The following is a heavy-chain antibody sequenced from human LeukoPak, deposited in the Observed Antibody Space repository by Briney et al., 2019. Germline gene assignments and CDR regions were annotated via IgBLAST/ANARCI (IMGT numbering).Heavy chain of an antibody. Sequence: PGGSLRLSCAVSGLTFSSYAMSWVRQAPGKGLEWVSAISGSGGTTYYADSVKGRFTISRDNSKNTVHLQMNSLRDEDTAIYYCATHVGSSSHWGQGTLVTVSS. D-gene: IGHD6-6*01. CDR2: ISGSGGTT. V-gene: IGHV3-23*01. CDR1: GLTFSSYA. CDR3: ATHVGSSSH. J-gene: IGHJ4*02.